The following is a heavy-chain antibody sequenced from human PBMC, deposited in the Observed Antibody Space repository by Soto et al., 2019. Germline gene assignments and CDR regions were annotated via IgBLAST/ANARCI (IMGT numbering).Heavy chain of an antibody. CDR3: ARDGGLGYCSSTSCYGTYGMDV. V-gene: IGHV1-69*01. J-gene: IGHJ6*02. CDR2: IIPIFGTA. CDR1: GGTFSSYA. D-gene: IGHD2-2*01. Sequence: QVQLVQSGAEVKKPGSSVKVSCKASGGTFSSYAISWVRQAPGQGLEWMGGIIPIFGTANYAQKFQGRVTITADESMSTAYMELSSLRSEDTAVYYCARDGGLGYCSSTSCYGTYGMDVWGQGTTVTVSS.